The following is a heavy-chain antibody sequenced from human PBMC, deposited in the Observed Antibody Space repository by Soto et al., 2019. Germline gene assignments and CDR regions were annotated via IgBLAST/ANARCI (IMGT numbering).Heavy chain of an antibody. V-gene: IGHV3-30*18. J-gene: IGHJ6*02. CDR1: GFTFSSYG. CDR3: AKDRARYCSSTSCYVMDV. D-gene: IGHD2-2*01. Sequence: GGSLRLSCAASGFTFSSYGMHWVRQAPGKGLEWVAVISYDGSNKYYADSVKGRFTISRDNSKNTLYLQMNSLRAEDTAVYYCAKDRARYCSSTSCYVMDVWGQGTTVTVSS. CDR2: ISYDGSNK.